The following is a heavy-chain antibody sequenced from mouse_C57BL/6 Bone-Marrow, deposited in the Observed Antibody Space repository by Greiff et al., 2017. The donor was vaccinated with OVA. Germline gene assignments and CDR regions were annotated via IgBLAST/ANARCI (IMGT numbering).Heavy chain of an antibody. CDR2: ISYDGSN. J-gene: IGHJ2*01. CDR3: ARDRGRGYFDY. V-gene: IGHV3-6*01. D-gene: IGHD1-1*01. Sequence: DVHLVESGPGLVKPSQSLSLTCSVTGYSITSGYYWNWIRQFPGNKLEWMGYISYDGSNNYNPSLNNRISITRDTSKNQFFLKLNSVTTEDTATYYCARDRGRGYFDYWGQGTTLTVSS. CDR1: GYSITSGYY.